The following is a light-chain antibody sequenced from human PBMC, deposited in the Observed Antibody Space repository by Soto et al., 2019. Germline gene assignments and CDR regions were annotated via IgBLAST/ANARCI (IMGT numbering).Light chain of an antibody. J-gene: IGKJ1*01. V-gene: IGKV1-5*03. CDR1: QRIDTW. CDR2: KAT. Sequence: DIQMTQSPSILSASVGDRVTITCRASQRIDTWLAWYQQKPGTAPKLLIYKATILQSGVPSRFSGSGSGTEFTLANSSLEPDDFATYYCQQYETFSPWTFGQGTKVE. CDR3: QQYETFSPWT.